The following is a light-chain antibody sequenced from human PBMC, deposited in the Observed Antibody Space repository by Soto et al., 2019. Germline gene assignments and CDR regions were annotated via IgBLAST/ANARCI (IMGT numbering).Light chain of an antibody. CDR3: QQDNNYGSLT. CDR2: KAS. J-gene: IGKJ1*01. V-gene: IGKV1-5*03. CDR1: QSISGW. Sequence: DIQMTQSPSTLSASVGDRVTITCRASQSISGWLAWYQQKPGKAPKLMIYKASTLESGVPSRFSGSGSGTEFTLTISSLQPDDFATYYCQQDNNYGSLTFGHGTRVAIK.